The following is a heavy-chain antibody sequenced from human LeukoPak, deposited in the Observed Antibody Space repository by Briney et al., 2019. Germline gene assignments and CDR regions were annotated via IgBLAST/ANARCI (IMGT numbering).Heavy chain of an antibody. J-gene: IGHJ4*02. Sequence: GGSLRLSCAASGFTFSYFWMHWFRQTPGKGLVWVSCINTDGSYSTYADSVKGRLTISRDNVRNTLYLQMNSLRAEDSAVYYCARDFDGPRASDYWGQGISVTVSS. V-gene: IGHV3-74*01. CDR3: ARDFDGPRASDY. D-gene: IGHD4-17*01. CDR2: INTDGSYS. CDR1: GFTFSYFW.